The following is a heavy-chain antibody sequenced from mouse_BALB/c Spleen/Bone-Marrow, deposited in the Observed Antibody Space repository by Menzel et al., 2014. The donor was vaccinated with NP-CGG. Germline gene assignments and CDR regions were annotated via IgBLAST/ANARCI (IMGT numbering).Heavy chain of an antibody. CDR3: ARPPIYYDYAWFAY. V-gene: IGHV4-1*02. CDR2: INPDSSTI. J-gene: IGHJ3*01. Sequence: EVMLVESGGGLVQPGGSLKLSCAASGFDFSRYWMRWVRQAPGKGLEWIGEINPDSSTINYTPSLKDKFIISRDNAKNTLYLQMSKVRSEDTALYYCARPPIYYDYAWFAYWGQGTLVTVSA. CDR1: GFDFSRYW. D-gene: IGHD2-4*01.